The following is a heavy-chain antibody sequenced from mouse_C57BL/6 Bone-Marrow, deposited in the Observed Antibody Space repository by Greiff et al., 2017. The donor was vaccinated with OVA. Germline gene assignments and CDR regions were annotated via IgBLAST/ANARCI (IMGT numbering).Heavy chain of an antibody. J-gene: IGHJ3*01. CDR1: GYSITSGYY. D-gene: IGHD1-1*01. CDR3: ARSHYGSPFAY. Sequence: VQLQQSGPGLVKPSQSLSLTCSVTGYSITSGYYWNWIRQFPGNKLEWMGYISYDGSNNYNPSLKNRISITRDTSKNQFFLKLNSVTTEDTATYYCARSHYGSPFAYWGQGTLVTVSA. V-gene: IGHV3-6*01. CDR2: ISYDGSN.